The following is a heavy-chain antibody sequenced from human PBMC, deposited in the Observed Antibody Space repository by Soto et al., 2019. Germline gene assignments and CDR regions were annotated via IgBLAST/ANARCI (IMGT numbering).Heavy chain of an antibody. D-gene: IGHD2-15*01. Sequence: EVQLVESGGGLVQPGGSLKLSCVASGFTFSGSSMHWVRQASGKGLEWVGRIRNKANSYATAYAASVKGRFTISRDDSTNTAYPQMNSLKTEDTALYYCTSHSPEDMIRKWGQGTLVTVSS. CDR1: GFTFSGSS. CDR2: IRNKANSYAT. V-gene: IGHV3-73*02. J-gene: IGHJ4*02. CDR3: TSHSPEDMIRK.